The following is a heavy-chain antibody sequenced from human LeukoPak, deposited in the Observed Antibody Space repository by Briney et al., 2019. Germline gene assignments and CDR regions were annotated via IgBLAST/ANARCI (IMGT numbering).Heavy chain of an antibody. V-gene: IGHV1-2*06. D-gene: IGHD6-13*01. J-gene: IGHJ4*02. CDR2: INPNSGGT. CDR3: ARESRVIAAAGKANYFI. CDR1: GYTFNTYY. Sequence: GASVKVSCKASGYTFNTYYMYWVRQAPGQGLEWMGRINPNSGGTNYAQKFQGRVTMTRDTSISTAYMELGRLRSDDTAVYYCARESRVIAAAGKANYFIWGQGTLVTVSS.